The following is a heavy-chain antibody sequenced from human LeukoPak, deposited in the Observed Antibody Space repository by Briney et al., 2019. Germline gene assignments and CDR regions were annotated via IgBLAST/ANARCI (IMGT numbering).Heavy chain of an antibody. J-gene: IGHJ4*02. CDR1: GGSISSYY. Sequence: TSETLSLTCTVSGGSISSYYWSWIRQPPGKGLEWIGEIYHSGSTNYNPSLKSRVTISVDKSKNQFSLKLSSVTAADTAVYYCARVQQLGQIDYWGQGTLVTVSS. D-gene: IGHD6-13*01. CDR2: IYHSGST. CDR3: ARVQQLGQIDY. V-gene: IGHV4-59*12.